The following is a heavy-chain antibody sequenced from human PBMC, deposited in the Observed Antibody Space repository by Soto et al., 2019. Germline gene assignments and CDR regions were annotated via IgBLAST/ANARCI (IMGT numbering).Heavy chain of an antibody. Sequence: SLRLSCVASGLTFGSYGMHWVRQAPGKGLEWVAVISYDGSNKYYADSVKGRFTISRDTSKNTLYLQMNSLRAEDTAVYYCAKAVGYCSSASCRDYYYYYGMDVWGQGTTVTVSS. CDR1: GLTFGSYG. J-gene: IGHJ6*02. V-gene: IGHV3-30*18. D-gene: IGHD2-2*01. CDR3: AKAVGYCSSASCRDYYYYYGMDV. CDR2: ISYDGSNK.